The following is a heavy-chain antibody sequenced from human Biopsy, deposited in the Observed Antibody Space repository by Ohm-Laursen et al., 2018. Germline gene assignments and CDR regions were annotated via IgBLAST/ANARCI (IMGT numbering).Heavy chain of an antibody. CDR3: ARHAPSYSGSYWRYFDL. D-gene: IGHD1-26*01. CDR2: IYYTGST. CDR1: GDSINSSY. V-gene: IGHV4-59*08. J-gene: IGHJ2*01. Sequence: SDTLSLTCTVSGDSINSSYWSWIRQPPGKGLEWIGYIYYTGSTNYNPSLKSRVTISVDTSMNHLSLRLTFVTAADTAVYYCARHAPSYSGSYWRYFDLWGRGTLVTVSS.